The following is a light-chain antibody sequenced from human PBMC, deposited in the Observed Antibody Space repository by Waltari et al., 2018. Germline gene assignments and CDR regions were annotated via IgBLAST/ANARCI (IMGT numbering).Light chain of an antibody. Sequence: DIVITQSPDSLAVSLGERATINSNSRHGRLYSSNNKHYLDWYQQKAGQPPRLLIYWASTRASGVPDRFTGSGSGTDFTLTISSLQAEDVAVYYCQEYFTTKYTFGQGTKLETK. V-gene: IGKV4-1*01. CDR2: WAS. CDR1: HGRLYSSNNKHY. J-gene: IGKJ2*01. CDR3: QEYFTTKYT.